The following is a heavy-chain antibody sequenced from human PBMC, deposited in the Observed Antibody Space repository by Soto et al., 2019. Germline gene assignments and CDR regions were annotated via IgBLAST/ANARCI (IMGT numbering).Heavy chain of an antibody. CDR2: IIPIFGTA. D-gene: IGHD2-15*01. CDR1: GGTFSSYA. J-gene: IGHJ6*02. CDR3: ARGPASYCSGGSCYSYGMDV. V-gene: IGHV1-69*13. Sequence: GASVKVSCKASGGTFSSYAISWVRQAPGQGLEWMGGIIPIFGTANYAQKFQGRVTITADESTSTAYMGLSSLRSEDTAVYYCARGPASYCSGGSCYSYGMDVWGQGTTVTAP.